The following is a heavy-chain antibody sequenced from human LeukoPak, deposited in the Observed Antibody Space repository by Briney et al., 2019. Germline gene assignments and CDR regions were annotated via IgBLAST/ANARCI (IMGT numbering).Heavy chain of an antibody. CDR3: ARGIESYGDYGY. CDR1: GGSISGSY. D-gene: IGHD4-17*01. J-gene: IGHJ4*02. CDR2: MYNSGST. Sequence: ESSETLSPTCTVSGGSISGSYWSWIRQPPGKGLEWIAYMYNSGSTNYNPSLKSRVTISIDTSKNQFSLKLSSLTAADTAIYYCARGIESYGDYGYWGQGILVTVSS. V-gene: IGHV4-59*01.